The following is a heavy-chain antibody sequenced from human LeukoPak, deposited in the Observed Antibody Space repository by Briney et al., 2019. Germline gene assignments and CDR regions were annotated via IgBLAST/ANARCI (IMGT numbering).Heavy chain of an antibody. CDR3: ARAASTDFDY. J-gene: IGHJ4*02. CDR1: GGTFSSYA. CDR2: IIPILGIA. Sequence: GSSVKVSCKASGGTFSSYAISWVRQAPGQGLEWMGRIIPILGIANYAQKFQGRVTITADKSTSTAYMELSSLRSDDTAVYYCARAASTDFDYWGQGTLVTVSS. V-gene: IGHV1-69*04.